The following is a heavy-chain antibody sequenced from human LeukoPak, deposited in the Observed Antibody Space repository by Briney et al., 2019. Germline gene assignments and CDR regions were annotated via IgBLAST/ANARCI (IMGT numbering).Heavy chain of an antibody. CDR2: IYTSGSS. V-gene: IGHV4-4*07. J-gene: IGHJ6*03. D-gene: IGHD3-22*01. Sequence: PSETLSLTCTVSGGSISNYYWSWIRQPAGKGLEWIGRIYTSGSSNYNPSLKSRVTMSVDTSKNQFSLKVTSVTAADTAVYYCARDYDSTNYYYMDVWGKGTTVTVSS. CDR1: GGSISNYY. CDR3: ARDYDSTNYYYMDV.